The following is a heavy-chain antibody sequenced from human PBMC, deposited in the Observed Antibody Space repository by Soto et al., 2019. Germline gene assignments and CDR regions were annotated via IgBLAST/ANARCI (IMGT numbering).Heavy chain of an antibody. CDR2: INAGNGNT. J-gene: IGHJ3*02. CDR3: ARDRGSDSRGLDPFDI. V-gene: IGHV1-3*01. Sequence: QVQLVQSGAEVKKPGASVKVSCKASGYTFTSYAMHWVRQAPGQRLEWMGWINAGNGNTNYAQKFQGRVTMTRDTSISTAYMELTRLRSDDTAVYYCARDRGSDSRGLDPFDIWGQGTMVTVSS. D-gene: IGHD3-22*01. CDR1: GYTFTSYA.